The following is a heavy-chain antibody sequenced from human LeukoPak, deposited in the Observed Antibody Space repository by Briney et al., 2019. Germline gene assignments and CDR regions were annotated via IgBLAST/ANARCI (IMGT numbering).Heavy chain of an antibody. D-gene: IGHD3-3*01. CDR1: GFTFSSYG. V-gene: IGHV3-30*03. J-gene: IGHJ6*03. CDR2: ISYDGSNK. CDR3: ARFSEKNWSSYYIGLYYYYYMDV. Sequence: PGGSLRLSCAASGFTFSSYGMHWVRQAPGKGLEWVAVISYDGSNKYYADSVKGRFTISRDNAKNSLYLQMNSLRAEDTAVYYCARFSEKNWSSYYIGLYYYYYMDVWGKGTTVTVSS.